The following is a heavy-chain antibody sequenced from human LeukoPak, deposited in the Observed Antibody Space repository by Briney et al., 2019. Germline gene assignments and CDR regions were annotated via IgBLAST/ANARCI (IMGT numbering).Heavy chain of an antibody. CDR3: ARREAVAGTEDFLDY. D-gene: IGHD6-19*01. CDR2: IYPGDSDT. CDR1: GYTFTTYW. J-gene: IGHJ4*02. V-gene: IGHV5-51*01. Sequence: GESLKISCKGSGYTFTTYWIGWVRQIPGKGLEWMGIIYPGDSDTRYGPSFQGQVTISADRSISTAYLQWSSLKASDTAIYYCARREAVAGTEDFLDYWGQGTLVTVSS.